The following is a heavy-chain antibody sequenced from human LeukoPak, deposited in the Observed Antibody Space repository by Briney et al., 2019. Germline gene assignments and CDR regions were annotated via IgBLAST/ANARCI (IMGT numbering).Heavy chain of an antibody. D-gene: IGHD2-2*03. CDR3: ARDGYCSSTSCYTFDP. J-gene: IGHJ5*02. CDR1: GYTFTGYY. Sequence: ASVKVSCKASGYTFTGYYMHWVRQAPGQGLEWMGWINPNSGGTNYAQKFQGRVTMTRDTSISTAYVELSRLRSDDTAVYYCARDGYCSSTSCYTFDPWGQGTLVTVSS. CDR2: INPNSGGT. V-gene: IGHV1-2*02.